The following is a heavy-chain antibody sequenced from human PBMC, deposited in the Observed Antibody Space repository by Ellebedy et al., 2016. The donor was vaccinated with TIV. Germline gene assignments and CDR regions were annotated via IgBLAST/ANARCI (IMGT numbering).Heavy chain of an antibody. J-gene: IGHJ4*02. CDR1: GFTFSSYW. CDR2: IKQDGSEQ. Sequence: PGGSLRLSCAASGFTFSSYWMSWVRQAPGKGLEWVANIKQDGSEQYYVDSVKGRFTISRDNAKNTLYLQMNSLKSEDTAVYYCAREVGFSYGYGLPNYWGQGTLVTVSS. D-gene: IGHD5-18*01. CDR3: AREVGFSYGYGLPNY. V-gene: IGHV3-7*04.